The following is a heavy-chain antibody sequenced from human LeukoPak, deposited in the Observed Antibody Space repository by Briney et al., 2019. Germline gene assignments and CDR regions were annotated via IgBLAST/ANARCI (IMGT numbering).Heavy chain of an antibody. CDR2: IYYSGST. CDR3: ARGAHYYDTSGYLMPLNY. Sequence: SETLSLTCTVSGGSISSYYWSWIRQPPGKGLEWLGYIYYSGSTNFNPSLKRRVTISVDTSNNQFSLKLSSVTAADTAVYYCARGAHYYDTSGYLMPLNYWGQGTLVTVSS. CDR1: GGSISSYY. J-gene: IGHJ4*02. D-gene: IGHD3-22*01. V-gene: IGHV4-59*01.